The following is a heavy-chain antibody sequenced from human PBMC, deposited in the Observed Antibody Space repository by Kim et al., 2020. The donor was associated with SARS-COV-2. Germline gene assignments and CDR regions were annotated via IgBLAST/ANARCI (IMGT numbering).Heavy chain of an antibody. CDR3: AKDSELGFDYGSGSPTNILDY. V-gene: IGHV3-23*01. CDR1: GFTFSSYA. D-gene: IGHD3-10*01. Sequence: GGSLRLSCAASGFTFSSYAMSWVRQAPGKGLEWVSAISGSGGSTYYADSVKGRFTISRDNSKNTLYLQMNSLRAEDTAVYYCAKDSELGFDYGSGSPTNILDYWGQGTLVTVSS. J-gene: IGHJ4*02. CDR2: ISGSGGST.